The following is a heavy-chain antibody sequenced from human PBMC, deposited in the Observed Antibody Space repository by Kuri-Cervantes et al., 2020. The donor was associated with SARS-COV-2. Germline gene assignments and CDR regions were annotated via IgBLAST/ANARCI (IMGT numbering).Heavy chain of an antibody. J-gene: IGHJ3*02. CDR2: IRSKAYGGTT. V-gene: IGHV3-49*04. CDR1: GFTFGDYA. Sequence: GGSLRLSCTASGFTFGDYAMSWVRQAPGKGLEWVGFIRSKAYGGTTEYAASVKGRFTISRDDSKNTLYLQMNSLRAEDTAVYYCAKGRGATSNYARGAFDIWGQGTMVTVSS. D-gene: IGHD5-24*01. CDR3: AKGRGATSNYARGAFDI.